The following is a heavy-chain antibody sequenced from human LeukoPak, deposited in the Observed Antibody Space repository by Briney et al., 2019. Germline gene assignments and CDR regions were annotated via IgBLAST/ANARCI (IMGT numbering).Heavy chain of an antibody. CDR1: GFTVSSNY. V-gene: IGHV3-66*01. J-gene: IGHJ4*02. Sequence: GGSLRLSCAVSGFTVSSNYMSWVRQAPGKGLEWVSVIYSGGSTYYADSVKGRFTISRDNSKNTLYLQMNSLRAEDTAVYYCARIIAVAGTDYWGQGTLVTVSS. CDR3: ARIIAVAGTDY. D-gene: IGHD6-19*01. CDR2: IYSGGST.